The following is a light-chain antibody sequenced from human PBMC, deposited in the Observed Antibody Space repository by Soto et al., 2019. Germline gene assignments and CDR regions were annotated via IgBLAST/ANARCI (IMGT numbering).Light chain of an antibody. Sequence: QLVLTQPPSVSGAPGQRVTISCTGSSSNIGAGYDVHWYQQLPGTAPKLLIYGNSNRPSGVPDRFSGSKSGTSASLAITGLQAEDDADYYCQSYDSGLSARVFGGGNKLTVL. CDR1: SSNIGAGYD. V-gene: IGLV1-40*01. CDR3: QSYDSGLSARV. CDR2: GNS. J-gene: IGLJ3*02.